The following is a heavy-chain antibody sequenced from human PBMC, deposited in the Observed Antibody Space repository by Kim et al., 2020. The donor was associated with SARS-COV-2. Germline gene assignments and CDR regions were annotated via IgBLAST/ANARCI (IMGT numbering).Heavy chain of an antibody. CDR2: IYYSGST. CDR3: ARQGDGYNEPYYFDY. J-gene: IGHJ4*02. Sequence: SETLSLTCTVSGGSISSSSYYWGWIRQPPGKGLEWIGSIYYSGSTYYNPSLKSRVTISVDTSKNQFSLTLSSVTAADTAVYYCARQGDGYNEPYYFDYWGQGTLVTVSS. V-gene: IGHV4-39*01. D-gene: IGHD5-12*01. CDR1: GGSISSSSYY.